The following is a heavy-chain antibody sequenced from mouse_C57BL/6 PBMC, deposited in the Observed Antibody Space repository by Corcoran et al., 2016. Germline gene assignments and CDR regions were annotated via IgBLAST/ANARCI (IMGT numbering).Heavy chain of an antibody. CDR1: GYTFTDYY. CDR3: ARSEYGNPAWFAY. CDR2: INPNNGGT. Sequence: EVQLQQSGPELVKPGASVKISCKASGYTFTDYYMNWVKQSHGKSLEWIGDINPNNGGTSYNQKFKGNATLTVDKSSSTAYMELRSLTSEDSAVYYCARSEYGNPAWFAYWGQGTLVTVSA. J-gene: IGHJ3*01. V-gene: IGHV1-26*01. D-gene: IGHD2-1*01.